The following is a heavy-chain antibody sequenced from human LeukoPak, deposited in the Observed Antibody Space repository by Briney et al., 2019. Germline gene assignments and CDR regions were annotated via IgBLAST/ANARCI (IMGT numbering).Heavy chain of an antibody. CDR1: GFTFNGYG. V-gene: IGHV3-33*06. J-gene: IGHJ6*02. Sequence: GGSLRLSCAASGFTFNGYGMNWVRQAPGKGLEWVAIIWYDGSTKYYADSVKGRFAISRDDSKNTVYLQMNSLRAEDTAVYYCAKHRAKIVEAAGYYYGMDVWGQGTTVTVSS. CDR3: AKHRAKIVEAAGYYYGMDV. CDR2: IWYDGSTK. D-gene: IGHD2/OR15-2a*01.